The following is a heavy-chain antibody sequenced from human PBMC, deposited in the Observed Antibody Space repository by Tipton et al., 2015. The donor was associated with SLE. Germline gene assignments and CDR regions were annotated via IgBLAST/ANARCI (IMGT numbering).Heavy chain of an antibody. V-gene: IGHV4-4*07. CDR3: VVCSPSSCAYFDY. Sequence: TLSLTCIVSGGSIKNHYWGWIRQPAGKGLEWIGRIYTGGNTKYNPSLASRVTLSADASKAQFSLKLTSVTAADTAVYYCVVCSPSSCAYFDYWGQGRLVTVSS. CDR1: GGSIKNHY. D-gene: IGHD2-2*01. CDR2: IYTGGNT. J-gene: IGHJ4*02.